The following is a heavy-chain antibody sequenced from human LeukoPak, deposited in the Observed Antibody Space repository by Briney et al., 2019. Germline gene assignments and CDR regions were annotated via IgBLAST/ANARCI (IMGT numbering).Heavy chain of an antibody. CDR3: AKDHYWSIDY. D-gene: IGHD3-3*01. Sequence: GGSLRLSWEASGFDFSSNWMHWFRHAPGQGLVWVSRIKGDGISTNYADSVKGRFTISRDIAKNTLYLQMNSLRAEDTGVYYCAKDHYWSIDYWGRGTLVTVSS. CDR2: IKGDGIST. CDR1: GFDFSSNW. V-gene: IGHV3-74*01. J-gene: IGHJ4*02.